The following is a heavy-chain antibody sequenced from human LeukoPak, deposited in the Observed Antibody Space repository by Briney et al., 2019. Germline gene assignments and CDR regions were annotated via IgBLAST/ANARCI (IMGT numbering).Heavy chain of an antibody. J-gene: IGHJ4*02. CDR2: IYYSGST. Sequence: PSETLSLTCTVSGGSISSSSYYWGWIRQPPARGLEWIESIYYSGSTYYNPSLKSRVTISVDTSKNQFSLKLSSVTAADTAVYYCARHGYPIVATSYFDYWGQGTLVTVSS. CDR1: GGSISSSSYY. CDR3: ARHGYPIVATSYFDY. D-gene: IGHD5-12*01. V-gene: IGHV4-39*01.